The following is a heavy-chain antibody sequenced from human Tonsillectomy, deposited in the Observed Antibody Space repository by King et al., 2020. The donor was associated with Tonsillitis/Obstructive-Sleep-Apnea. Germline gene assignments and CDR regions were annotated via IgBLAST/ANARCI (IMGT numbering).Heavy chain of an antibody. V-gene: IGHV3-48*03. CDR2: ISSSGGTV. Sequence: EVQLVESGGGLVQPGGSLRLSCAASGFTFSSYEMNWVRQAPGRGLEWVSYISSSGGTVYYTDSVKGRFTISRDNAKNSLYLQMNSLRAEDTAIYYCARVRGNYGQSYYFDFWGQGTLVIVSS. J-gene: IGHJ4*02. D-gene: IGHD1-26*01. CDR3: ARVRGNYGQSYYFDF. CDR1: GFTFSSYE.